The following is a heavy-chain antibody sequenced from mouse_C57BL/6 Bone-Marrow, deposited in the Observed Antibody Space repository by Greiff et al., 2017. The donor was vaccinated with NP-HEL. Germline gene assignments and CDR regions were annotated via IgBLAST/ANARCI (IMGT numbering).Heavy chain of an antibody. D-gene: IGHD1-1*01. Sequence: VQLQESGAELMKPGASVKLSCKATGYTFTGYWIEWVKQRPGHGLEWIGEILPGSGSTTYNEKFKGKATFTADTSSNTAYMQLSSLTTEDSAIYYCARREVLRCLYAMDYWGKGTSVTVAS. CDR3: ARREVLRCLYAMDY. J-gene: IGHJ4*01. CDR1: GYTFTGYW. V-gene: IGHV1-9*01. CDR2: ILPGSGST.